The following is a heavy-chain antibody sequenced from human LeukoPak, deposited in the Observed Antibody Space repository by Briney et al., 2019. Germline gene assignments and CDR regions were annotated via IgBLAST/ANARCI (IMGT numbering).Heavy chain of an antibody. V-gene: IGHV3-21*01. CDR1: GFTFSSYS. CDR3: ASENSSGWSLSSWFDP. D-gene: IGHD6-19*01. J-gene: IGHJ5*02. CDR2: ISSSSSYI. Sequence: PGGSLRLSCAASGFTFSSYSMNWVRQAPGKGLEWVSSISSSSSYIYYADSVKGRFTISRDNAKSSLYLQMNSLRAEDTAVYYCASENSSGWSLSSWFDPWGQGTLVTVSS.